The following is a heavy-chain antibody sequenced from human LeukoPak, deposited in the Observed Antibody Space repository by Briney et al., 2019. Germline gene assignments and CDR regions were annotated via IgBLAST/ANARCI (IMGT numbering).Heavy chain of an antibody. D-gene: IGHD3-22*01. CDR3: ARPRYYYDSSGYTNY. J-gene: IGHJ4*02. Sequence: PGGSLRLSCAASGFTFSSYAMHWVRQAPGKELEWVAVISYDGSNKYYADSVKGRFTISRDNSKNTLYLQMNSLRAEDTAVYYCARPRYYYDSSGYTNYWGQGTLVTVSS. CDR2: ISYDGSNK. CDR1: GFTFSSYA. V-gene: IGHV3-30*04.